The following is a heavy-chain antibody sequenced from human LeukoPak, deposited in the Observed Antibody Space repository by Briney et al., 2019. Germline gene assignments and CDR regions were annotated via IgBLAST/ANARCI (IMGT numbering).Heavy chain of an antibody. CDR3: AREGASDSSSSKHRDFDY. CDR1: GYTFTSYG. D-gene: IGHD6-6*01. J-gene: IGHJ4*02. V-gene: IGHV1-18*01. CDR2: ISAYNGNT. Sequence: VASVKVSCKASGYTFTSYGISWVRQAPGQGLEWMGWISAYNGNTNYAQKLQGRVTMTTDTSTSTAYMELRSLRSDDTAVYYCAREGASDSSSSKHRDFDYWGQGTLVTVSS.